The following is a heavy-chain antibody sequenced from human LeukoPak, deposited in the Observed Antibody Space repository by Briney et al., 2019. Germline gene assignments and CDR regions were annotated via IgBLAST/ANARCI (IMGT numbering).Heavy chain of an antibody. Sequence: GGSLRLSCAASGVTFSSYIMNWVRQVPGKGLEWVSFISSSSSYIYYAYSVQGRFTISRDNAKNSLYLQMNSLRAEDTAVYYCARAAIFGWFDPWGQGTLVTVSS. V-gene: IGHV3-21*01. CDR3: ARAAIFGWFDP. D-gene: IGHD3-9*01. CDR1: GVTFSSYI. J-gene: IGHJ5*02. CDR2: ISSSSSYI.